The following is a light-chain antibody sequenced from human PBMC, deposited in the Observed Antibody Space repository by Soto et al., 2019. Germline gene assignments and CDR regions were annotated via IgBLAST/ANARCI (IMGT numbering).Light chain of an antibody. Sequence: DIPMTQSPSTLSASVGDRVTITCRASQSINIWLAWYQQRPGKAPKLLISDASSLQSGVPSRFSGSRSGTEFTLTISSLQPDDFVTYYCHQYYTFPWTFGQGTKVEIK. V-gene: IGKV1-5*01. CDR2: DAS. CDR1: QSINIW. CDR3: HQYYTFPWT. J-gene: IGKJ1*01.